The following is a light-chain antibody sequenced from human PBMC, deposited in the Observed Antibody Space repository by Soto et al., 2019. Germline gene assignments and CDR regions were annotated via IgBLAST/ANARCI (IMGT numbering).Light chain of an antibody. Sequence: DIQMTQSPSTLSGSVGDRVTITCRASQTISSWLAWYQQKPGKAPKLLIYKASTLKSGVPSRFSGSGSGTEFTLTISILHADDFATYYCQHYNRYSEAFGQGTKVELK. V-gene: IGKV1-5*03. CDR1: QTISSW. J-gene: IGKJ1*01. CDR2: KAS. CDR3: QHYNRYSEA.